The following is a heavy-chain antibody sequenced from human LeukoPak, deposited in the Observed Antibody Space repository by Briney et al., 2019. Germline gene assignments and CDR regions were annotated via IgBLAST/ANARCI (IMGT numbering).Heavy chain of an antibody. D-gene: IGHD2-2*01. J-gene: IGHJ6*03. CDR2: IYNSGSV. Sequence: PSETLSLTCTVSGGSISRSPYYWGWIRQSPGKGLEWIGRIYNSGSVDYNPSLRSRVTMSVDTSKNQFSLKLRSVTAADTAVYYCARQGPSAVERHYNYYMDVWGKGTTITVSS. CDR1: GGSISRSPYY. V-gene: IGHV4-39*01. CDR3: ARQGPSAVERHYNYYMDV.